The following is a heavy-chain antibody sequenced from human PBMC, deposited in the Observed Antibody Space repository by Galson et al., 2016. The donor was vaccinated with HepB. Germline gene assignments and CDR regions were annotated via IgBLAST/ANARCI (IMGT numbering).Heavy chain of an antibody. Sequence: QSGAEVKKAGESLRISCQGFGYSFDSYWISWVRQMPGKGLEWMGIIHPGDSKTGYSPSFQGQVTISADKSFSTAYLQWSSLKASDTAMYYCARHKDMSTWDYFDYWGQGTLVTVST. CDR1: GYSFDSYW. J-gene: IGHJ4*02. CDR2: IHPGDSKT. V-gene: IGHV5-51*01. CDR3: ARHKDMSTWDYFDY. D-gene: IGHD2-15*01.